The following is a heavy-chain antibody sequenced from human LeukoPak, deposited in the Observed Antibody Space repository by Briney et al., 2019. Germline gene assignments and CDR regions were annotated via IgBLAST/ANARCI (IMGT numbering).Heavy chain of an antibody. J-gene: IGHJ4*02. CDR3: AKDKGDYDTSGSLFVF. CDR2: IKQDGSEK. V-gene: IGHV3-7*03. D-gene: IGHD3-22*01. Sequence: QPGGSLRLSCAASGFTFNRYGMSWVRQVPRKGLEWVANIKQDGSEKYYVDSVKGRFTISRDNAKNSLYLQMNSLRAEDTAVYYCAKDKGDYDTSGSLFVFGGQGTLVTVSS. CDR1: GFTFNRYG.